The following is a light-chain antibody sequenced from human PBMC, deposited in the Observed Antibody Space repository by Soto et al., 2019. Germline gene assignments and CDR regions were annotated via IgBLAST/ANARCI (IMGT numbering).Light chain of an antibody. CDR3: HQYGSSPRT. CDR2: GAS. CDR1: QIVTSDY. Sequence: DIVLTQSPGTLSLSPGERVTISCLASQIVTSDYLAWYHQEPGQAPRLLIYGASNRATGIPDRFSGSGSGTDFTLSSSRLEPGDFGMYFCHQYGSSPRTFGQGTKVDIK. J-gene: IGKJ1*01. V-gene: IGKV3-20*01.